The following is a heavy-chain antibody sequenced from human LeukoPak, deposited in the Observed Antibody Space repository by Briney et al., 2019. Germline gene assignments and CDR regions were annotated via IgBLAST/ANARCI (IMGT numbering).Heavy chain of an antibody. CDR2: IYYSGST. CDR1: GGSISSSNYY. D-gene: IGHD6-19*01. J-gene: IGHJ4*02. CDR3: ARNFSSGWFDY. Sequence: SETLSLTCTVSGGSISSSNYYWGWIRQPPGKGLEWIGSIYYSGSTSYNPSLKSRVTMSVDTSKNQFSLKLSSVTAADTAVYYCARNFSSGWFDYWGKGTLVTVSS. V-gene: IGHV4-39*07.